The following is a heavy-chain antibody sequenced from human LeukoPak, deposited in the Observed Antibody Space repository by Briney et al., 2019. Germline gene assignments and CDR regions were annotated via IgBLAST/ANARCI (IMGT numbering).Heavy chain of an antibody. CDR1: GYTFTGYY. Sequence: ASVKVSCKASGYTFTGYYMHWVRQAPGQGLEWMGWINPNRGGTNYAQKFQGRVTMTRDTSISTAYMELSRLRSDDTAVYYCARDRGYCSGGSCFDAFDIWGQGTMVTVSS. CDR2: INPNRGGT. CDR3: ARDRGYCSGGSCFDAFDI. V-gene: IGHV1-2*02. D-gene: IGHD2-15*01. J-gene: IGHJ3*02.